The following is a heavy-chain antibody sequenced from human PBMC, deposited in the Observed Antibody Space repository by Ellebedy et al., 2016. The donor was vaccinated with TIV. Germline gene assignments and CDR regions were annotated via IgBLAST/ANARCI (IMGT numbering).Heavy chain of an antibody. J-gene: IGHJ4*02. D-gene: IGHD5-24*01. CDR3: ARQREGYNFHYFDS. Sequence: GESLKISXAASGFTFSRTAMSWVRQAPGKGLEWVSVISDSGVTTDYADSVKGRFTISRDNSKNTLILQMNSLRAEDTAEYYCARQREGYNFHYFDSWGQGTLVTVSS. CDR2: ISDSGVTT. V-gene: IGHV3-23*01. CDR1: GFTFSRTA.